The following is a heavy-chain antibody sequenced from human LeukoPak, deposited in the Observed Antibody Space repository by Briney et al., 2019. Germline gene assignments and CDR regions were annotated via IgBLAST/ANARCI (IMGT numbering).Heavy chain of an antibody. J-gene: IGHJ1*01. CDR2: INQDGSGK. Sequence: PGGSLRLSCAASGFTFSNYAMSWVRQAPGKGLEWVANINQDGSGKYYVDSVKGRFTISRDNAKNSLYLQMNSLRSEDTAIYYCAEGTTGWGQGTLVTVSS. D-gene: IGHD1-1*01. V-gene: IGHV3-7*01. CDR3: AEGTTG. CDR1: GFTFSNYA.